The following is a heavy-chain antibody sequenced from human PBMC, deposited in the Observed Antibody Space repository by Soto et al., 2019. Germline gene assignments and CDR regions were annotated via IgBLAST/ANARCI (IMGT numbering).Heavy chain of an antibody. CDR1: GGSISSGGYY. D-gene: IGHD3-3*01. Sequence: QVQLQESGPGLVKPSQTLSLTCTVSGGSISSGGYYWSWIRQHPGKGLEWIGDIYYSGSTYYNPSRQSRVTISVDTSKNQFSLKLSSVTAADTAVYYCARGYDFWSGYYKDYYYYYMDVWGKGTTVTVSS. V-gene: IGHV4-31*03. CDR2: IYYSGST. J-gene: IGHJ6*03. CDR3: ARGYDFWSGYYKDYYYYYMDV.